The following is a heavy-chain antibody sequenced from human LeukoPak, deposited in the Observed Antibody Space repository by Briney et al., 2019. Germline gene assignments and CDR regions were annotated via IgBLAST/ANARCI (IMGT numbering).Heavy chain of an antibody. CDR3: ARDRHGDYDY. J-gene: IGHJ4*02. CDR1: GYTVTSYH. Sequence: AASAKVSCKASGYTVTSYHVHWVRQAPGQELEWMGVINPSGGSSSYAQKFQDRVTMTRDTSTSTVYMELSSLRSEDTAVYYCARDRHGDYDYWGQGTLVTVSS. V-gene: IGHV1-46*01. CDR2: INPSGGSS. D-gene: IGHD4-17*01.